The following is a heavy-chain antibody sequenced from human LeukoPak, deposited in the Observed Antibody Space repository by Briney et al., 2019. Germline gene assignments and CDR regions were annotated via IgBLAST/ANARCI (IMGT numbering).Heavy chain of an antibody. CDR1: GYTFTGYY. Sequence: GASVKVSCKASGYTFTGYYMHWVRQAPGQGLEWMGWINPNSGGTNYAQKFQGWVTMTRDTSISTAYMELSRLRSDDTAVYYCARGTYYYDSSGYYYEYYYFDYWGQGTLVTVSS. CDR3: ARGTYYYDSSGYYYEYYYFDY. D-gene: IGHD3-22*01. CDR2: INPNSGGT. J-gene: IGHJ4*02. V-gene: IGHV1-2*04.